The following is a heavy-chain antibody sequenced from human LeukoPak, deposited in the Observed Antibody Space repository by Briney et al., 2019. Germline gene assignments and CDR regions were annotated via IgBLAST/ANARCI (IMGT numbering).Heavy chain of an antibody. J-gene: IGHJ4*02. CDR3: ATAMIRSNWYYFDY. D-gene: IGHD6-13*01. CDR1: GYTLTELS. Sequence: ASVKVSCKVSGYTLTELSMHWVRQAPGKGLEWMGGFDPEDGETIYAQKFQGRVTMTEDTSTDTAYMELSSLRSEDTAVYYCATAMIRSNWYYFDYWGQGTLVTVSS. V-gene: IGHV1-24*01. CDR2: FDPEDGET.